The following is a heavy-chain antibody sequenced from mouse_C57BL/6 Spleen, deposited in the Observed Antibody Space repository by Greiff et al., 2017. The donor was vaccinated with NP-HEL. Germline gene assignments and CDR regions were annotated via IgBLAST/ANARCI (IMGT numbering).Heavy chain of an antibody. CDR3: ARGGTYYSNYPRDY. CDR2: IYPGSGNT. Sequence: QVQLQQSGPELVKPGASVKISCKASGYSFTSYYIHWVKQRPGQGLEWIGWIYPGSGNTKYNEKFKGKATLTADTSSSTAYMQLSSLTSEDSAVYYCARGGTYYSNYPRDYWGKGTTLTVSS. V-gene: IGHV1-66*01. CDR1: GYSFTSYY. J-gene: IGHJ2*01. D-gene: IGHD2-5*01.